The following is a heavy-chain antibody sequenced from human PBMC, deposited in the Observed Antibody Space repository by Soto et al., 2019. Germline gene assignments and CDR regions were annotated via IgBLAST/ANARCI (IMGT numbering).Heavy chain of an antibody. CDR3: ARLELELRYFDWLPTRGRGYYYMDV. V-gene: IGHV4-59*08. CDR2: IYYSGST. D-gene: IGHD3-9*01. Sequence: SETLSLTCTVSGGSISGYYWSWIRQPPGKGLEWIGYIYYSGSTNYNPSLKSRVTISVDTSKNQFSLKLSSVTAADTAVYYCARLELELRYFDWLPTRGRGYYYMDVWGKGTTVTVSS. CDR1: GGSISGYY. J-gene: IGHJ6*03.